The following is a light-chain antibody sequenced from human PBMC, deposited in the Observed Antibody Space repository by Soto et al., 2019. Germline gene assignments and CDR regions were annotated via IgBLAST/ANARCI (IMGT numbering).Light chain of an antibody. CDR1: QSVTNNQ. CDR2: GVF. J-gene: IGKJ2*01. CDR3: HQYDNTPQT. Sequence: EIVLTQSPATLSVSPGERATLSCRASQSVTNNQLAWFRQKPGQAPRLLIWGVFNRATGIPDRFSGSGSGTDFSLTISRLEPEDFAVYYCHQYDNTPQTFGQGTKVDIK. V-gene: IGKV3-20*01.